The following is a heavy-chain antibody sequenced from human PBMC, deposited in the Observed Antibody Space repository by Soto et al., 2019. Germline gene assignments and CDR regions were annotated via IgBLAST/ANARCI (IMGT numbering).Heavy chain of an antibody. V-gene: IGHV3-30*14. CDR1: GFTFSTYS. D-gene: IGHD1-26*01. CDR2: ISYDGMKK. CDR3: ARDPDTSGSYRYYFDN. Sequence: QVQLVESGGGVVQPGGSLRLSCVASGFTFSTYSIHWVRQAPGRGLEWRTIISYDGMKKYYADSVKGRITISRDNSRNTVFLQMNSLRTEDTAVYYCARDPDTSGSYRYYFDNWGQGTLVTVSS. J-gene: IGHJ4*02.